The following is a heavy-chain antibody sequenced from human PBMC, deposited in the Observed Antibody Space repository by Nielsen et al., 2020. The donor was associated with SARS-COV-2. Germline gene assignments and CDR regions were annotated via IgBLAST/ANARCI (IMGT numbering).Heavy chain of an antibody. CDR1: GFTFGSYW. V-gene: IGHV3-7*01. D-gene: IGHD6-13*01. CDR2: IKQDGSEK. CDR3: ARLESSSWYWSY. J-gene: IGHJ4*02. Sequence: GESLKISCAASGFTFGSYWMSWIRQAPGKGLEWVANIKQDGSEKYYVDSVKGRFTISRDNAKNSLYLQMNSLRAEDTAVYYCARLESSSWYWSYWGQGTLVTVSS.